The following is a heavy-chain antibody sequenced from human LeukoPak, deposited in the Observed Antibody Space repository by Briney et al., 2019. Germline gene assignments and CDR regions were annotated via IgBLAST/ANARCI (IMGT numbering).Heavy chain of an antibody. Sequence: GGSLRLSCAASRFTFNSYGMHWVRQAPGKGLEWVAVISYDGSKKSYADSVKGRFTISRDSSKNTLYLQMNSLRTEDTAVYYCAKDGIYADYLRPGILNYFDYWGQGTLVTVSS. CDR3: AKDGIYADYLRPGILNYFDY. D-gene: IGHD4-17*01. J-gene: IGHJ4*02. V-gene: IGHV3-30*18. CDR2: ISYDGSKK. CDR1: RFTFNSYG.